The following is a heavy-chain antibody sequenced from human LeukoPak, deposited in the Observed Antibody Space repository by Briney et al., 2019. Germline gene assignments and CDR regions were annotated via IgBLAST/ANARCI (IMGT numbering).Heavy chain of an antibody. CDR2: IYTSGTT. CDR3: ARGLRVTYDP. D-gene: IGHD4-17*01. Sequence: SETLSLTCTVSGGSISSYYWNWIRQPPGKGLEWIGYIYTSGTTNYNPSLKSRVTISVDTSKNQFSLKLTSVTAADTAVYYCARGLRVTYDPWGQGTLVTVSS. CDR1: GGSISSYY. J-gene: IGHJ5*02. V-gene: IGHV4-4*09.